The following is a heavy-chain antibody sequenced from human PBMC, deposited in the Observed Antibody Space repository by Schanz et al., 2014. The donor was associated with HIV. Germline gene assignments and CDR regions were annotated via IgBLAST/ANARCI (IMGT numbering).Heavy chain of an antibody. CDR3: AKDPNDREKAFES. CDR2: SWYDGNTE. D-gene: IGHD3-22*01. V-gene: IGHV3-33*06. Sequence: QVQVVESGGGVVRPGRSLRLSCAASGFTFSSFGMHWVRQAPGKGLEWVAASWYDGNTEYYADSVKGRFTISRDNSKNTLYLQMNSLRAADTALYYCAKDPNDREKAFESWGQGTLVTVSS. CDR1: GFTFSSFG. J-gene: IGHJ4*02.